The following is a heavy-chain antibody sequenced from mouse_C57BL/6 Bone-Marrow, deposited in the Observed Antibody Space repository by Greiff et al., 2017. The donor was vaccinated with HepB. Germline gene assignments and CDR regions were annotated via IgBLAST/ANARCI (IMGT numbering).Heavy chain of an antibody. D-gene: IGHD1-1*02. V-gene: IGHV5-9*01. CDR3: ARQQGLWEAWFAY. CDR2: ISGGGGNT. Sequence: EVKLMESGGGLVKPGGSLKLSCAASGFTFSSYTMSWVRQTPEKRLEWVATISGGGGNTYYPDSVKGRFTISRDNAKNTLYLQMSSLRSEDTALYYCARQQGLWEAWFAYWGQGTLVTVSA. CDR1: GFTFSSYT. J-gene: IGHJ3*01.